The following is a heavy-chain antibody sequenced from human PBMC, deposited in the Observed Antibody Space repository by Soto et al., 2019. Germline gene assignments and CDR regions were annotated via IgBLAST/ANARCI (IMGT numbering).Heavy chain of an antibody. CDR3: ARDEAVINYYYYGMVV. CDR1: GGSVSSGSYY. CDR2: ISYSGST. Sequence: SETLSLTCTVSGGSVSSGSYYWSWIRQPPGKGLEWIGYISYSGSTNYNPSLKSRVTISLGTSKNQFSLKLTSVTAADTAVYYCARDEAVINYYYYGMVVWGQGITVTVS. D-gene: IGHD2-21*01. J-gene: IGHJ6*02. V-gene: IGHV4-61*01.